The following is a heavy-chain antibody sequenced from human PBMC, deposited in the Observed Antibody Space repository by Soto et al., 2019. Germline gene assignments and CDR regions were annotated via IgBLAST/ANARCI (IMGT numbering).Heavy chain of an antibody. CDR3: ARSVDYYYYYMDV. CDR2: ISAYNGNT. J-gene: IGHJ6*03. CDR1: GYTFTSYG. Sequence: ASVKVSCKASGYTFTSYGISLVRQAPGQGLEWMGWISAYNGNTSYAQKLQGRVTMTTDTSTSTAYMELRSLRSDDTAVYYCARSVDYYYYYMDVWSKGTTVTVSS. V-gene: IGHV1-18*01.